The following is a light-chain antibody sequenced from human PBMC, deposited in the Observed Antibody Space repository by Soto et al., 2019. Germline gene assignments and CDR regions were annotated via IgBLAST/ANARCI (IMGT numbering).Light chain of an antibody. Sequence: EVVFTQSRSTLPLCPGEGATLAWRASQSVSNNYLAWYQQKPGQAPRLLIYDASNRATGVPARFTGSGSGADYPLTISRLEPEDSAIYYCQQYGYSFWTFGQGTKVDIK. CDR3: QQYGYSFWT. CDR2: DAS. J-gene: IGKJ1*01. V-gene: IGKV3-20*01. CDR1: QSVSNNY.